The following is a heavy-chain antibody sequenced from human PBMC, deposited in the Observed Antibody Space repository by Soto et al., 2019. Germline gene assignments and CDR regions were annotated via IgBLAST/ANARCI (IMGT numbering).Heavy chain of an antibody. D-gene: IGHD4-17*01. CDR3: ARGCRYGRLDAFDI. V-gene: IGHV3-13*01. Sequence: GGSVRLSCAASGCTFSSYDMHWVRQPTGKGLEWVSAIGTAGDTYYPGSVKGRFTISRENAKNSLYLQMNRLRAGDTAVYYCARGCRYGRLDAFDIWGQGTMVTVSS. CDR1: GCTFSSYD. CDR2: IGTAGDT. J-gene: IGHJ3*02.